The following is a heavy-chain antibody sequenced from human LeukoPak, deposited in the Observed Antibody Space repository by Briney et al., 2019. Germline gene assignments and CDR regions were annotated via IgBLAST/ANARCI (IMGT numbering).Heavy chain of an antibody. J-gene: IGHJ6*02. Sequence: AASVTVSCKASGGTFSSYAISWVRQAPGQGLEWMGGIIPIFGTANYAQKFQGRVTITADESTSTAYMELSSLRSEDTAVYYCASGDYDYYYYGMDVWGQGTTVTVSS. CDR1: GGTFSSYA. V-gene: IGHV1-69*13. D-gene: IGHD4-17*01. CDR2: IIPIFGTA. CDR3: ASGDYDYYYYGMDV.